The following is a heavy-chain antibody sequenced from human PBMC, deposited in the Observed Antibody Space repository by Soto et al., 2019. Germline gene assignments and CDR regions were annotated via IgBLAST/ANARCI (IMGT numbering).Heavy chain of an antibody. Sequence: QVQLQQWGAGLLKPSETLSLTCAVYGGSFSGYYWSWIRQPPGKGRVSIGRGNHAGSATYTPPLNRRVATSVDTSKKQCPLTLSSVTAADTAIYYCARAFRGRTSTWYDNWGQGTLVTVSS. D-gene: IGHD1-7*01. J-gene: IGHJ5*02. CDR1: GGSFSGYY. CDR3: ARAFRGRTSTWYDN. CDR2: GNHAGSA. V-gene: IGHV4-34*01.